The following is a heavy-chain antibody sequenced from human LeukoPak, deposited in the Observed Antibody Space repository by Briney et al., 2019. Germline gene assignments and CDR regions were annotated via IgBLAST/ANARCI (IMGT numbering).Heavy chain of an antibody. V-gene: IGHV3-23*01. CDR2: ISGSGGST. J-gene: IGHJ5*02. D-gene: IGHD2-8*01. CDR3: ARDRVYNCGWGNWLDP. Sequence: PGGSLRLSCAASGFTFSSYAMRWVRQAAGRGLEWVSAISGSGGSTYYADSVKGRFTISRDNSKSTLYLQMNSLRAEDTAVYYRARDRVYNCGWGNWLDPWGQGSLVTVSS. CDR1: GFTFSSYA.